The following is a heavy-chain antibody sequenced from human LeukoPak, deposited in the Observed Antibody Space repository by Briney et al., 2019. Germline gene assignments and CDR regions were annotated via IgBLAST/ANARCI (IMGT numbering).Heavy chain of an antibody. Sequence: ASVKVSCKASGGTFSSSAISWVRQAPGQGLQWMGGISPIFGTAKYAQKFQGRVTITADESTSTAYMELSSLRSEDTAVYYCAREGGDYYDSSGYYRGLLDYWGQGTLVTVSS. CDR2: ISPIFGTA. D-gene: IGHD3-22*01. CDR3: AREGGDYYDSSGYYRGLLDY. CDR1: GGTFSSSA. V-gene: IGHV1-69*01. J-gene: IGHJ4*02.